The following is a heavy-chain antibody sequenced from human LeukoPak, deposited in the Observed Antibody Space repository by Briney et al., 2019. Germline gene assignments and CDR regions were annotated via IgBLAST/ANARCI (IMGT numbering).Heavy chain of an antibody. CDR1: GDTFSSYT. Sequence: SVKVSCKASGDTFSSYTISWVRQAPGQGLEWMGRIIPILGIANYAQKFQGRVTITADKSTSTAYMELSSLRSEDTAVYYCASGTTVSSSAAASFDYWGQGTLVTVSS. CDR3: ASGTTVSSSAAASFDY. CDR2: IIPILGIA. V-gene: IGHV1-69*02. D-gene: IGHD6-13*01. J-gene: IGHJ4*02.